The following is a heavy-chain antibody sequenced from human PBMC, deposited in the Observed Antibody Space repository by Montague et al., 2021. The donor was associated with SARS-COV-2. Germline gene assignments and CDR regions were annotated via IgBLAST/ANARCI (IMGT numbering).Heavy chain of an antibody. CDR1: GFAVNSNY. CDR2: IYSGGTT. J-gene: IGHJ6*02. Sequence: SLRLSCAATGFAVNSNYMTWVRQAPGKGLEWVSVIYSGGTTYYAXXVKDSFTISRDGSKNTVHLQMNSLIVDDTAVYYCSGRLEARLPHNYYVLDGWDPGTTVTVSS. D-gene: IGHD1-1*01. CDR3: SGRLEARLPHNYYVLDG. V-gene: IGHV3-66*01.